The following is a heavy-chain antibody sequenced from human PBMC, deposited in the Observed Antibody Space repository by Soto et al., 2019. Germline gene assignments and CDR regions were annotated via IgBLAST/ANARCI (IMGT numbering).Heavy chain of an antibody. Sequence: GSLRLSCAVSGFSLSGYSLTWVRQAPGKGLEWVSSISSSSSYIYYADSVKGRFTISRDNAKNSLYLQMNILRAEDTAVYYCERDYYDSSGTDWFDPWGQGTLVTVPS. CDR1: GFSLSGYS. CDR3: ERDYYDSSGTDWFDP. V-gene: IGHV3-21*01. D-gene: IGHD3-22*01. J-gene: IGHJ5*02. CDR2: ISSSSSYI.